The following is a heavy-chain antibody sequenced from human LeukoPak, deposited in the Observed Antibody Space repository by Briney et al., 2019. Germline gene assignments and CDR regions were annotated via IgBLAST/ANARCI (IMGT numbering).Heavy chain of an antibody. CDR3: ARGGRFYYYNYRDV. D-gene: IGHD3-3*01. V-gene: IGHV1-69*01. Sequence: GSSVKVSCKASGGTFSSYAISWVRQAPGQVLEWKGGIIPIFGTANYAQKFQGRVTITADESTSTAYMERSSLRSEDTAVYYCARGGRFYYYNYRDVWGKGTTVTVSS. CDR2: IIPIFGTA. J-gene: IGHJ6*03. CDR1: GGTFSSYA.